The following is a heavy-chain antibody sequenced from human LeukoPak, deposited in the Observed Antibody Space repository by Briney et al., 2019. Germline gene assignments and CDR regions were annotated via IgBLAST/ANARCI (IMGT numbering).Heavy chain of an antibody. V-gene: IGHV1-18*01. CDR1: GYTXTSYG. Sequence: ASVKVSCKASGYTXTSYGISWVRQAPGQGLELMGWISAYNGNTNYAQKLQGRVTMTTDTSTSTAYMELRSLRSDDTAVYYCARRTYYDSSGHFDYWGQGTLVTVSS. D-gene: IGHD3-22*01. CDR2: ISAYNGNT. J-gene: IGHJ4*02. CDR3: ARRTYYDSSGHFDY.